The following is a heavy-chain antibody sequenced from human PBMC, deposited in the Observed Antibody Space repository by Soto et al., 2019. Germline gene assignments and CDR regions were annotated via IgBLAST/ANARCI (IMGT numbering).Heavy chain of an antibody. Sequence: GGSLRLSCAASGFTFDDYAMHWVRQAPGQGLEWVSGISWNSGSIGYADSVKGRFTISRDNAKNSLYLQMNSLRAEDTALYYCAKDIWSVNNIFHYYYYMDVWGKGTTVTVSS. CDR3: AKDIWSVNNIFHYYYYMDV. V-gene: IGHV3-9*01. J-gene: IGHJ6*03. CDR1: GFTFDDYA. D-gene: IGHD3-10*01. CDR2: ISWNSGSI.